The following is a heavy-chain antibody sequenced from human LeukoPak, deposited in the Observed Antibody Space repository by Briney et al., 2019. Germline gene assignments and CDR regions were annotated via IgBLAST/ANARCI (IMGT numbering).Heavy chain of an antibody. CDR1: GLIFSNYA. J-gene: IGHJ4*02. V-gene: IGHV3-23*01. D-gene: IGHD6-19*01. CDR3: ARGWMVKYYFDY. CDR2: ISGSGLRT. Sequence: GGSVRLSCAASGLIFSNYAMAWVRQTPGKGLEWVSAISGSGLRTNYADSARGRFTISRDNSKNTVDLQMDSLRAEDTAIYYCARGWMVKYYFDYWGQGTLVTVSS.